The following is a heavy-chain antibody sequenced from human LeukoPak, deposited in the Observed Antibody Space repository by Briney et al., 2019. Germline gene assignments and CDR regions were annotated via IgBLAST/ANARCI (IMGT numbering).Heavy chain of an antibody. CDR1: GYTFTSYG. V-gene: IGHV1-18*01. CDR2: ISAYNGNT. Sequence: ASVKVSWKASGYTFTSYGISWVRQAPGQGLEWMGWISAYNGNTNYAQKLQGRVTMTTDTSTSTAYMELRSLRSDDTAVYYCARGVPYYDILTGYYPMRGTDYFDYWGQGTLVTVSS. D-gene: IGHD3-9*01. J-gene: IGHJ4*02. CDR3: ARGVPYYDILTGYYPMRGTDYFDY.